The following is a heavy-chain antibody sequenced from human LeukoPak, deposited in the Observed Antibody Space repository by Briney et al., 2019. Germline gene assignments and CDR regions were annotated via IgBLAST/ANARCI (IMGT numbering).Heavy chain of an antibody. CDR2: IKQDGSEK. CDR1: GFTFNTYW. CDR3: ARIGYSSGWYAFYFDC. D-gene: IGHD6-19*01. Sequence: PGGSLRLSCAASGFTFNTYWMSWVRQAPGKGLEWVANIKQDGSEKYFVDSVKGRFTISRDNAKNSLYLQMNSLRAEDTAVYYCARIGYSSGWYAFYFDCWGQGTLVTVSS. J-gene: IGHJ4*02. V-gene: IGHV3-7*01.